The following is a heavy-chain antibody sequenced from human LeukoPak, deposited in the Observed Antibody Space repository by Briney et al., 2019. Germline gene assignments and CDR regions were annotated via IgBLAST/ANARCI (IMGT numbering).Heavy chain of an antibody. CDR2: ISYDGSNK. D-gene: IGHD3-3*01. V-gene: IGHV3-30*18. CDR3: AKGVGASDI. J-gene: IGHJ3*02. CDR1: GFTFSSYG. Sequence: GGSLRLSCAASGFTFSSYGMHWVRQAPGKGLEWVAVISYDGSNKYYADSVKGRFTISRDNSKNTLYLQMNSLRAEDTAVYYCAKGVGASDIWGQGTMVTVSS.